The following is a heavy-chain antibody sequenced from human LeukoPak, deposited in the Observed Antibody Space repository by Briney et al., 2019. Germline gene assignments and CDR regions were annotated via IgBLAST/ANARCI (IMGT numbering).Heavy chain of an antibody. CDR2: ISAYNGNT. CDR3: ARTSIAARPGPYYYYMDV. D-gene: IGHD6-6*01. V-gene: IGHV1-18*01. Sequence: ASVKVSCKASGYTFTSYGISWVRQAPGQGLEWMGWISAYNGNTNYAQKLQGRVTMTTDTSTSTAYMELRSLRSDDTAVYYCARTSIAARPGPYYYYMDVWGKGTTVTVSS. CDR1: GYTFTSYG. J-gene: IGHJ6*03.